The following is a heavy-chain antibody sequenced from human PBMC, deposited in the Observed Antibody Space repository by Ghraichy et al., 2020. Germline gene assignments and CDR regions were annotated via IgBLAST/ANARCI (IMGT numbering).Heavy chain of an antibody. CDR2: IKQDGSEK. V-gene: IGHV3-7*01. J-gene: IGHJ4*02. CDR1: GFTFSSYW. D-gene: IGHD4-23*01. Sequence: GGSLRLSCAASGFTFSSYWMSWVRQAPGKGLEWVANIKQDGSEKYYVDSVKGRFTISRDNAKNSLYLQMNSLRAEDTAVYYCARVSVERVVTPSGFDYWGQGTLVTVSS. CDR3: ARVSVERVVTPSGFDY.